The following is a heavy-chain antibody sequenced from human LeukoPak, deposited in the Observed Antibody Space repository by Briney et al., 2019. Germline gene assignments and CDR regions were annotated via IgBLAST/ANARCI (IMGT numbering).Heavy chain of an antibody. CDR2: IHTSGST. CDR3: VADPINFDF. CDR1: GGSISSHY. J-gene: IGHJ4*02. Sequence: SETLSLTCNVSGGSISSHYWSWIRQPAGKGLEWIGRIHTSGSTNYSPSLKSRVTMSVDTSKNQFSLNLRSVTAADTAVYYCVADPINFDFWGQGNLVTVSS. V-gene: IGHV4-4*07.